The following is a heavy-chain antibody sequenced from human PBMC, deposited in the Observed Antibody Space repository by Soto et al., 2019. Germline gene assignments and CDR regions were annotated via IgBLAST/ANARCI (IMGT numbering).Heavy chain of an antibody. CDR1: GFTFNNYA. J-gene: IGHJ4*02. D-gene: IGHD3-10*01. Sequence: EVPLLESGGGLVQPGGSLRLSCAASGFTFNNYAMTWVRQAPGKGLEWVSAISGGGDTTSYADSVKGRFTVSRDGSKNTLYLQISSLRAEDTALYYCAKGRGGSGSLTPRVDFWGQGTLVTVSS. CDR3: AKGRGGSGSLTPRVDF. V-gene: IGHV3-23*01. CDR2: ISGGGDTT.